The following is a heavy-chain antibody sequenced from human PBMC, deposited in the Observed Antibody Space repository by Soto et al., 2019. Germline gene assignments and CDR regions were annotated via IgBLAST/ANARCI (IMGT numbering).Heavy chain of an antibody. CDR3: ASMFGELSIRTDY. CDR2: IYYSGST. Sequence: PSETLSLTCTVSGGSISSSSYYWGWIRQPPGKGLEWIGSIYYSGSTYYNPSLKSRVTISVDTSKNQFSLKLSSVTAADTAVYYCASMFGELSIRTDYWGQGTLVTVSS. D-gene: IGHD3-10*02. V-gene: IGHV4-39*01. J-gene: IGHJ4*02. CDR1: GGSISSSSYY.